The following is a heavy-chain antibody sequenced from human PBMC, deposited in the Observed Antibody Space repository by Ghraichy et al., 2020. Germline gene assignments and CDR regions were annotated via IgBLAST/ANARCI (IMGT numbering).Heavy chain of an antibody. J-gene: IGHJ4*02. CDR2: ISVYNGNT. CDR1: GYTFTSFG. CDR3: ARAKNREWLVDY. Sequence: ASVKVSCKASGYTFTSFGISWVRQAPGQGLEWMGWISVYNGNTNYAHKLQGRVTMTTDTSTSTAYMELRSLRSDDTAVYYCARAKNREWLVDYWGQGTLVTVSS. D-gene: IGHD6-19*01. V-gene: IGHV1-18*01.